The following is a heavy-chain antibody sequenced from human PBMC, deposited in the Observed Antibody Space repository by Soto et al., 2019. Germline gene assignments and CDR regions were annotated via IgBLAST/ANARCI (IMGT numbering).Heavy chain of an antibody. Sequence: PGGSLRLSCAASGFIFSNYAMHWVRQAPGKGLEWVALILFDGRNEYYADSVKGRFIISRDNSKNTLYLQMNSLRPEDTAVYYRAKDMPPNNDILTGYYSGFDYWGQGTLVTVSS. CDR1: GFIFSNYA. D-gene: IGHD3-9*01. CDR2: ILFDGRNE. CDR3: AKDMPPNNDILTGYYSGFDY. J-gene: IGHJ4*02. V-gene: IGHV3-30*18.